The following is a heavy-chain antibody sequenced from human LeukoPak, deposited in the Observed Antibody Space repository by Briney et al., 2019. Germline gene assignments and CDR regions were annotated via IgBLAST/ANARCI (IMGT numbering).Heavy chain of an antibody. CDR3: ARDAGYCSGGSCYSGDYYYMDV. V-gene: IGHV1-2*02. J-gene: IGHJ6*03. D-gene: IGHD2-15*01. Sequence: ASVKVSCKASGYTFTGYYMHWVRQAPGQGLEWMGWINPNSGGTNYAQKFQGRVTMTRDTSISTAYMELSRLRSDDTAVYYCARDAGYCSGGSCYSGDYYYMDVRGKGTTVTISS. CDR2: INPNSGGT. CDR1: GYTFTGYY.